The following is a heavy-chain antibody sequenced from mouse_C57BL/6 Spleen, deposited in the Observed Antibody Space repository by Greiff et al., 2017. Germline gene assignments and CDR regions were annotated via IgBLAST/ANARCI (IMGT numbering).Heavy chain of an antibody. J-gene: IGHJ1*03. Sequence: QVQLQPSGPELVKPGASVKISCKASGYAFSSSWMNWVKQRPGKGLECIGRIYPGDGDTNYNGKFKGKATLTADKSSSPAYMQLSSLTSDDSAVYFCASGGYWYFDVWGTGTTVTVSS. CDR3: ASGGYWYFDV. CDR1: GYAFSSSW. V-gene: IGHV1-82*01. CDR2: IYPGDGDT.